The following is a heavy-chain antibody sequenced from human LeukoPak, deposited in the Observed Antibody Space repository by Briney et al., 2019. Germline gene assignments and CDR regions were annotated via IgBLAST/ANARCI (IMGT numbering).Heavy chain of an antibody. D-gene: IGHD3-10*01. CDR1: GGSISSYY. V-gene: IGHV4-4*07. J-gene: IGHJ4*02. Sequence: SETLSLTCTVSGGSISSYYWSWIRQPAGNGLEWIGRIYTSGSTNYNPSLKSRVTMSVDTFKNQFSLKLSSVTATDTAVYYCARDRSTSSGSYYHLFDYWGQGTLVTVSS. CDR2: IYTSGST. CDR3: ARDRSTSSGSYYHLFDY.